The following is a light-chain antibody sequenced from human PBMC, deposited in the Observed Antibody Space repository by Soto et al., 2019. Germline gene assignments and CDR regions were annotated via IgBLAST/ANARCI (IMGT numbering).Light chain of an antibody. J-gene: IGLJ2*01. V-gene: IGLV7-46*01. Sequence: QTVVTQEPSLTVSPGGTVTLTCGSNTGAVTSGHYPYWYQQKPGQAPKTLIYDTTNKHSWTPARSSGSLLGGKAALTLSGAQPEDEAEYYCLLSYTDGGGFGGGTKLTVL. CDR3: LLSYTDGGG. CDR1: TGAVTSGHY. CDR2: DTT.